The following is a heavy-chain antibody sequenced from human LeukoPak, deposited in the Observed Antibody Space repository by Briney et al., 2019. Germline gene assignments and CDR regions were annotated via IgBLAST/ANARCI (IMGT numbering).Heavy chain of an antibody. CDR3: ARVNTYYYGSGVSRAFHM. CDR2: MNPNSGNT. CDR1: GYTFTSYD. D-gene: IGHD3-10*01. Sequence: ASVKVSCKASGYTFTSYDINWVRQATGQGLEWMGWMNPNSGNTGYAQKFQGSVTMTRNTSTATAYMELSSLKSEDTAVYYCARVNTYYYGSGVSRAFHMWGQGTMVTVSS. V-gene: IGHV1-8*01. J-gene: IGHJ3*02.